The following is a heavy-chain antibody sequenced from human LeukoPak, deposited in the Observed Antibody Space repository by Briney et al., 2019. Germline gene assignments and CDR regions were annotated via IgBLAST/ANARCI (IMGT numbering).Heavy chain of an antibody. V-gene: IGHV3-7*04. J-gene: IGHJ4*02. CDR3: ARSLGYCSGGSCYPFDC. Sequence: GGSLRLSCTASGFIFSNFAMTWVRQTPGRGLEWVANIKQDGSEIYYVDSLKGRFIISRDNAKSSLYLQMNSLRAEDTAVYYCARSLGYCSGGSCYPFDCWGQGTLVTVSS. D-gene: IGHD2-15*01. CDR1: GFIFSNFA. CDR2: IKQDGSEI.